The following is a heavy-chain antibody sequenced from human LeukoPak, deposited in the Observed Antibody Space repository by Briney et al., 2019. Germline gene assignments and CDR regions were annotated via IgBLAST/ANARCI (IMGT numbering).Heavy chain of an antibody. CDR1: GFTVSSNY. Sequence: LRLSCAASGFTVSSNYMRWVRQHPGKGLEWIGYIYYSGSTYYNPSLKSRVTISVDTSKNQFSLKLSSVTAADTAVYYCATTMVRGPELSFDPWGQGTLVTVSS. V-gene: IGHV4-31*02. CDR3: ATTMVRGPELSFDP. CDR2: IYYSGST. J-gene: IGHJ5*02. D-gene: IGHD3-10*01.